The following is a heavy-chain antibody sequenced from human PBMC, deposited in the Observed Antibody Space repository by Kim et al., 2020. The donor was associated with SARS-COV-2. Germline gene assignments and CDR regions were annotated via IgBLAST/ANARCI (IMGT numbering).Heavy chain of an antibody. CDR1: GFTFSSTW. CDR3: ARPLYDYVWGTY. D-gene: IGHD3-16*01. Sequence: GGSLRLSCAASGFTFSSTWMHWVRQAPGGGLVWVSRINSDGTTTNYADSGKGRFSISRDNAKNTLYLQMTSLRAEDTAIYYCARPLYDYVWGTYWGQGTLVTVSS. J-gene: IGHJ4*02. V-gene: IGHV3-74*01. CDR2: INSDGTTT.